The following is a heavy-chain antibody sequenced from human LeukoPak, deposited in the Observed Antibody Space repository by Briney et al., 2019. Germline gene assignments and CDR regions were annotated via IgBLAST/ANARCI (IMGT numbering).Heavy chain of an antibody. V-gene: IGHV4-38-2*01. CDR2: IYHSGST. Sequence: SETLSLTCAVYGGSFSGYYWGWVRQPPGKGLEWIGSIYHSGSTYYNPSLKSRVTISVDTSKNQFSLKLSSVAAADTAVYYCARHYCSSTSYLLNYWAQGTLVTVSS. D-gene: IGHD2-2*01. J-gene: IGHJ4*02. CDR1: GGSFSGYY. CDR3: ARHYCSSTSYLLNY.